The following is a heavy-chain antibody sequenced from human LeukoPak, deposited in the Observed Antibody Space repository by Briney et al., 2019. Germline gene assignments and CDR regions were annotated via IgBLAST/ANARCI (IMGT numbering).Heavy chain of an antibody. J-gene: IGHJ3*02. V-gene: IGHV1-69*06. CDR1: GGTFSSYA. CDR2: IIPIFGTA. CDR3: ARVGRLGAFDI. D-gene: IGHD6-25*01. Sequence: GASVKVSCKASGGTFSSYAISWVRQAPGQGLEWMGGIIPIFGTANYAQKFQGRVTITADKSTSTAYMELSSLRSEDTAVYYCARVGRLGAFDIWGQGTMVTVSS.